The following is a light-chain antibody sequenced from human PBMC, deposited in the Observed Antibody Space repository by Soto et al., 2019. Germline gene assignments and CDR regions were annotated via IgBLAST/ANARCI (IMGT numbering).Light chain of an antibody. CDR3: QSYDSSP. V-gene: IGLV6-57*04. Sequence: NFMLTQPHSVSESPGKTVIISCTRSSGSIVSSYVQWYQQRPGSAPTNVIYEDNKRPSGVPDRFSGSIDSSSNSASLTISGLKTEDEADYYCQSYDSSPFGGGTKLTVL. CDR2: EDN. CDR1: SGSIVSSY. J-gene: IGLJ2*01.